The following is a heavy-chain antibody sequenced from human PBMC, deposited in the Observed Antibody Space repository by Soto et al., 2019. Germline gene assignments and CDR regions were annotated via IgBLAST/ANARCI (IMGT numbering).Heavy chain of an antibody. V-gene: IGHV1-18*01. CDR2: ISAYNGNT. Sequence: QVPLVQSGAEVKKPGASVKVSCKASGYTFTSYGISWVRQAPGQGLEWMGWISAYNGNTNYAQKLQGRVTMTTDTSTSTAYMELRSLRSDDTAVYYCARDRGYYYGSGSYLDAFDIWGQGTMVTVSS. D-gene: IGHD3-10*01. CDR1: GYTFTSYG. CDR3: ARDRGYYYGSGSYLDAFDI. J-gene: IGHJ3*02.